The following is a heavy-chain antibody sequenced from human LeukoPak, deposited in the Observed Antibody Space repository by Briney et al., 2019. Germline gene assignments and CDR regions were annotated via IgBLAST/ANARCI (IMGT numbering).Heavy chain of an antibody. Sequence: ASAKVSCKASGYTFTGYYMHWVRQAPGQGLEWMGWINPNSGGTNYAQKFQGRVTMTRDTSISTAYMELSRLRSDDTAVYYCARDRGATGTTVPNWFDPWGQGTLVTVSS. CDR1: GYTFTGYY. CDR2: INPNSGGT. CDR3: ARDRGATGTTVPNWFDP. V-gene: IGHV1-2*02. D-gene: IGHD1-1*01. J-gene: IGHJ5*02.